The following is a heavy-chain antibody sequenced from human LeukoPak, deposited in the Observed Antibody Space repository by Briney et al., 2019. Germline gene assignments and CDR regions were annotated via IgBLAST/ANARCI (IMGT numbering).Heavy chain of an antibody. CDR3: ARVAYDSSGSVDY. CDR1: GFTFSSYA. CDR2: ISYDGSNK. V-gene: IGHV3-30-3*01. J-gene: IGHJ4*02. Sequence: GGSLRLSRAASGFTFSSYAMHWVRQAPGKGLEWVAVISYDGSNKYYADSVKGRFTISRDNSKNTLYLQMNSLRAEDTAVYYCARVAYDSSGSVDYWGQGTLVTVSS. D-gene: IGHD3-22*01.